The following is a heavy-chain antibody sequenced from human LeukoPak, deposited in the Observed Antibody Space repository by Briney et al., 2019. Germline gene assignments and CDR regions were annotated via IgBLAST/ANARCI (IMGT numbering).Heavy chain of an antibody. CDR3: ARARGLRFLEWLYDFDY. CDR1: GGTFISYA. V-gene: IGHV1-69*01. D-gene: IGHD3-3*01. CDR2: IIPIFGTA. Sequence: SVKVSCKASGGTFISYAISWVRQAPGQGLEWMGGIIPIFGTANYAQKFQGRVTITADESTSTAYMELSSLRSDDTAVYYCARARGLRFLEWLYDFDYWGQGTLVTVSS. J-gene: IGHJ4*02.